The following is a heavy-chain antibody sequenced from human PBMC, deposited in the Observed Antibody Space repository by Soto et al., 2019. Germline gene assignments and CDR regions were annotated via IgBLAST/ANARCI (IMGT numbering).Heavy chain of an antibody. Sequence: ERSLRLSCAASGCTFSIYAMTLVRQAPGKGLEWVSTISGSGGSTYYADSVKVRFTISRYNSKNTLFLQMNSLRSEDTPVYFFAKDRPSYDTSGQSDYWGQGTMGTVSS. CDR1: GCTFSIYA. J-gene: IGHJ4*02. CDR2: ISGSGGST. V-gene: IGHV3-23*01. D-gene: IGHD3-22*01. CDR3: AKDRPSYDTSGQSDY.